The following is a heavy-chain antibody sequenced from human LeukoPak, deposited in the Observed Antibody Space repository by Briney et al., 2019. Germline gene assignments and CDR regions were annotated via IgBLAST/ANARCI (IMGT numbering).Heavy chain of an antibody. CDR2: MNPSSGYT. D-gene: IGHD6-19*01. CDR3: ARGLKGVAVAGT. Sequence: ASVKVSCKASGYTFTNYDINWVRQATGQGLEWMAWMNPSSGYTGYAQKFQGRVTITRDTSISTAYMELSNLRSEDTAVYYCARGLKGVAVAGTWGQGTLVTVSS. CDR1: GYTFTNYD. J-gene: IGHJ4*02. V-gene: IGHV1-8*03.